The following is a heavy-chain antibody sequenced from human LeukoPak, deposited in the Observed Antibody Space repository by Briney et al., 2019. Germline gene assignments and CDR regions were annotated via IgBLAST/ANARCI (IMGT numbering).Heavy chain of an antibody. Sequence: SETLSLTCTVSGGSITTGYWSWIRQPPGKGLEWIGYIYYSESANYNPSLKDRVTISVDTSTNQFSLKLSSVTAADTAVYYCARGPFQQLVVYWWYFDLWGRGTLVTVSS. D-gene: IGHD6-13*01. V-gene: IGHV4-59*08. CDR2: IYYSESA. CDR1: GGSITTGY. CDR3: ARGPFQQLVVYWWYFDL. J-gene: IGHJ2*01.